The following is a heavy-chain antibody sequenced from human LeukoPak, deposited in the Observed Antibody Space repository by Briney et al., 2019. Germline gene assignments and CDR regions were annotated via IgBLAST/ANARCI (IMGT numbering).Heavy chain of an antibody. Sequence: GSSVKVSCKASGGTFSSYAISWVRQAPGQGLEWMGRIIPILGIANYAQKFQGRVTMTRNTSISTAYMELSSLRSEDTAVYYCARGQAGAFDIWGQGTMVTVSS. CDR3: ARGQAGAFDI. V-gene: IGHV1-69*04. CDR1: GGTFSSYA. CDR2: IIPILGIA. J-gene: IGHJ3*02. D-gene: IGHD6-19*01.